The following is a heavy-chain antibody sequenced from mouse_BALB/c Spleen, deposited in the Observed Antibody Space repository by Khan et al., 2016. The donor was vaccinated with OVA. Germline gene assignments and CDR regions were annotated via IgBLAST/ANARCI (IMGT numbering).Heavy chain of an antibody. CDR1: GYAFTDYL. J-gene: IGHJ3*01. Sequence: QVQLQQSGAELVRPGTSVKVSCKASGYAFTDYLIEWVKQRPGQGLEWVGVINPGSDNTNYNEKFKGKATLTADKSSSTAYMQLSSLTSDDSAIYFCARGGYGTLAYWGQGPPVTVSA. CDR2: INPGSDNT. CDR3: ARGGYGTLAY. D-gene: IGHD2-1*01. V-gene: IGHV1-54*01.